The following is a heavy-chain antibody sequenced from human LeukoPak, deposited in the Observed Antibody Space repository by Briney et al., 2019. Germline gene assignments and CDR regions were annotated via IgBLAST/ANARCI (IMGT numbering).Heavy chain of an antibody. V-gene: IGHV4-34*01. J-gene: IGHJ6*02. CDR1: GGSFSGYY. CDR3: ASELRPQYCSSTSCYRAYGMDV. Sequence: SETLSLTCAVYGGSFSGYYWSWIRQPPGKGLEWIGEINHSGSTNYNPSLKSRVTISVDTSKNQFSLKLSSVTAADTAVYYCASELRPQYCSSTSCYRAYGMDVWGQGTTVTVSS. D-gene: IGHD2-2*02. CDR2: INHSGST.